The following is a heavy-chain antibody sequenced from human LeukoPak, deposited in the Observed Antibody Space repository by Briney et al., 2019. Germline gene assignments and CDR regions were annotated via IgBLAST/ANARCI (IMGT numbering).Heavy chain of an antibody. CDR2: ISAYNGNT. V-gene: IGHV1-18*01. CDR3: ARALLRYPVGVHSLGY. Sequence: ASVKVSCKASGYTFTSYGISWVRQAPGQGLEWMGWISAYNGNTNYAQKLQGRVTMTTDTSTSTAYMELRSLRSDDTAVYCCARALLRYPVGVHSLGYWGQGTLVTVSS. D-gene: IGHD3-9*01. J-gene: IGHJ4*02. CDR1: GYTFTSYG.